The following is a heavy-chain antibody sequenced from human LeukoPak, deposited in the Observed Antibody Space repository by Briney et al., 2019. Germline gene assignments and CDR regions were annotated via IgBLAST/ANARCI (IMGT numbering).Heavy chain of an antibody. CDR1: GYTFTGYY. V-gene: IGHV1-2*02. D-gene: IGHD3-22*01. CDR2: INPNSGGT. CDR3: AKTYYYDSSGPFDY. J-gene: IGHJ4*02. Sequence: ASVKVSCNASGYTFTGYYMHWVRQAPGQGLEWMGWINPNSGGTNYAQKFQGRVTMTRDTSISTAYMELSRLRSDDTAVYYCAKTYYYDSSGPFDYWGQGTLVTVSS.